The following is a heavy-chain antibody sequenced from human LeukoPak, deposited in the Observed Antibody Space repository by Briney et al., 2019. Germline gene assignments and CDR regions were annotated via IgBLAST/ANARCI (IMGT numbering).Heavy chain of an antibody. Sequence: QAGGSLRLSCAGSGFIFNNYAMHWVRQPPGKGLEWVSGISWNSGTIDYADSVRGRFTISRDNAKNSLYLQMDSLRVEDTAFYYCAKDSRRHYTSGPNPDSLHWGQGALVTVSS. CDR2: ISWNSGTI. V-gene: IGHV3-9*01. CDR1: GFIFNNYA. D-gene: IGHD6-19*01. CDR3: AKDSRRHYTSGPNPDSLH. J-gene: IGHJ4*02.